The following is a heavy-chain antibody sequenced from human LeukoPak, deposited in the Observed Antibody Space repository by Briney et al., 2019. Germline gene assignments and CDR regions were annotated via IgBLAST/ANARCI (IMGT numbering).Heavy chain of an antibody. D-gene: IGHD6-13*01. CDR2: ISSSSSYI. Sequence: GGSLRLSCAASGFTFSSYSMNWVRQAPGKGLEWVSSISSSSSYIYYADSVKGRFTTSRDNAKNSLYLQMNSLRAEDTAVYYCARSHGYSSSYFDYWGQGTLVTVSS. J-gene: IGHJ4*02. CDR1: GFTFSSYS. V-gene: IGHV3-21*01. CDR3: ARSHGYSSSYFDY.